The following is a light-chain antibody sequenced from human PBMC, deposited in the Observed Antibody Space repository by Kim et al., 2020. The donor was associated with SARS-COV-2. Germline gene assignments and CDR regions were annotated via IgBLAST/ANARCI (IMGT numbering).Light chain of an antibody. CDR2: DKN. V-gene: IGLV3-19*01. CDR1: SLRRYE. J-gene: IGLJ2*01. Sequence: VASEQSVRIKCQEDSLRRYEASWEQQKGEQAQRLVNYDKNNRPSGIAGRFSGCSGRNAASMTITGTQAGDEADYYCESRDSKDNVVFGGGTQLTVL. CDR3: ESRDSKDNVV.